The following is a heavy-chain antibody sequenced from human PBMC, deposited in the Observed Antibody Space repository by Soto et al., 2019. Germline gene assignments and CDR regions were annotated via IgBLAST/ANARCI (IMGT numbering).Heavy chain of an antibody. V-gene: IGHV4-4*02. D-gene: IGHD1-1*01. Sequence: PSETLSLTCAVSSGSISSSNWWSWVRQPPGKGLEWIGEIYHSGSTNYNPSLKSRVTISVDKSKNQFSLKLSSVTAADTAVYYCATTPIGGATGYYYMDVWGKGTTVTVSS. CDR3: ATTPIGGATGYYYMDV. CDR2: IYHSGST. CDR1: SGSISSSNW. J-gene: IGHJ6*03.